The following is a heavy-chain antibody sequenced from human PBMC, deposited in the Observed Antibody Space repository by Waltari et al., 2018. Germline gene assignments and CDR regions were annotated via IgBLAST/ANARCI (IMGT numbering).Heavy chain of an antibody. Sequence: QAQLHQWGAGLLKPSETLSLTCAVSGGSFSGYFWSWIRQSPGKGREWIGEINRDGTANYTPSLMSRVGMSVDTIKGQISLSLSSVTAADAAVYYCARVGDYHGSGRFGLDVWGRGTRVTVSS. CDR2: INRDGTA. CDR1: GGSFSGYF. CDR3: ARVGDYHGSGRFGLDV. V-gene: IGHV4-34*01. J-gene: IGHJ6*02. D-gene: IGHD3-10*01.